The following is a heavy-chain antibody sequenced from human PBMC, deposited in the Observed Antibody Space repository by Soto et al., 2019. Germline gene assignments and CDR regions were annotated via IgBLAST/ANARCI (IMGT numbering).Heavy chain of an antibody. CDR2: IDNSGST. CDR1: GVSSSNYF. D-gene: IGHD3-3*01. CDR3: ARGGQDFWSGPFDY. J-gene: IGHJ4*02. Sequence: WAPLAVTATVAGVSSSNYFCNWIRQPAGKGREWIGRIDNSGSTNYNPSLKSRITMSADTSRNQFSLKLNSVTAADTAVYYCARGGQDFWSGPFDYWGQGALVTVSS. V-gene: IGHV4-4*07.